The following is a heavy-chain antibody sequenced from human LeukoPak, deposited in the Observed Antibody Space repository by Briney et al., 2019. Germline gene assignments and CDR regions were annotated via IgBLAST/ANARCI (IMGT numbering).Heavy chain of an antibody. D-gene: IGHD3-10*01. V-gene: IGHV3-7*01. Sequence: GVSLTLPCAASRLTLKKYWLTCARQAPGKGLEWVANINQDDSQNLYLESVEGRLTITRDNPKNSLHPHMNTLRPEHRAIYLCARGYDYSGTYYLSFFDYWGQGTLVSVSS. J-gene: IGHJ4*02. CDR3: ARGYDYSGTYYLSFFDY. CDR2: INQDDSQN. CDR1: RLTLKKYW.